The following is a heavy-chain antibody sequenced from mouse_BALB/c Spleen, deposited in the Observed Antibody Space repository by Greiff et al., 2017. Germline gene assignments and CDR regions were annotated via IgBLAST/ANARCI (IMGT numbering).Heavy chain of an antibody. CDR2: ISSGGSTI. CDR3: ARPVPEDYGSSYGGFAY. V-gene: IGHV5-17*02. Sequence: EVKVVESGGGLVQPGGSLKLSCAASGFTFSSFGMHWVRQAPEKGLEWVAYISSGGSTIYYADTVKGRFTISRDNPKNTLFLQMTSLRSEDTAMYYCARPVPEDYGSSYGGFAYWGQGTLVTVSA. J-gene: IGHJ3*01. CDR1: GFTFSSFG. D-gene: IGHD1-1*01.